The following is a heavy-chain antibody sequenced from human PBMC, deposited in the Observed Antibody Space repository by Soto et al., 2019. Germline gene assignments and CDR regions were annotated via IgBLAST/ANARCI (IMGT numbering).Heavy chain of an antibody. V-gene: IGHV3-30-3*01. Sequence: QVQLVESGGGVVQPGRSLRLSCAASGFTFSSYAMHWVRQAPGKGLEWVAVISYDGSNKYYADSVKGRFTISSDNPTCTLCLQMNSLRAEDTAVYYCARDPLWGTAMVLWYFDLWGRGTLVTVSS. CDR3: ARDPLWGTAMVLWYFDL. J-gene: IGHJ2*01. CDR2: ISYDGSNK. CDR1: GFTFSSYA. D-gene: IGHD5-18*01.